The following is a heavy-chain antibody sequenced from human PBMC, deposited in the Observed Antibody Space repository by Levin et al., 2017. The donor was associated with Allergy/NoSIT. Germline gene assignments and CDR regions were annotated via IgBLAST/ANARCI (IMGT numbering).Heavy chain of an antibody. V-gene: IGHV3-21*06. J-gene: IGHJ6*03. CDR3: ARGCYGGTCPTRHMDV. CDR1: GFSFSDYS. CDR2: ISSSSSFI. Sequence: TPGGSLRLSCAASGFSFSDYSMTWVRQAPGKGLEWVSAISSSSSFIFYTDSVEGRFTISRDNAKNSLSLQMNSLRAEDTAVYYCARGCYGGTCPTRHMDVWGKGTTVIVSS. D-gene: IGHD1-26*01.